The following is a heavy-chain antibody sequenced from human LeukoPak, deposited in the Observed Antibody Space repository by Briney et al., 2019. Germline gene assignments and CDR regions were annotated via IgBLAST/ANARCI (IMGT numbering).Heavy chain of an antibody. CDR1: GGTFSSYA. CDR3: ASWDYYDSSGYQGYFDY. D-gene: IGHD3-22*01. V-gene: IGHV1-69*05. J-gene: IGHJ4*02. Sequence: SVKVSCKASGGTFSSYAISWVRQAPGQGLEWMGRIIPIFGTANYAQKFQGRVTITTDESTSTAYMELSSLRSEDTAVYYCASWDYYDSSGYQGYFDYWGQGTLVTDSS. CDR2: IIPIFGTA.